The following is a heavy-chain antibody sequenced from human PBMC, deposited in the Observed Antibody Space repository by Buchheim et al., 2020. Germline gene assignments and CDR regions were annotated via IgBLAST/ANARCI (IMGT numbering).Heavy chain of an antibody. D-gene: IGHD3-22*01. CDR2: IYYSGST. CDR1: GGSISSGDYY. CDR3: ARGSGLNYYDTSGYYSWFDP. Sequence: QVQLQESGPGLVKPSQTLSLTCTVSGGSISSGDYYWSWIRQPPGKGLEWIGYIYYSGSTYYNPSLKSRVTISVDTSKDQFSLKLSSVTAADTAVYYCARGSGLNYYDTSGYYSWFDPWGQGTL. V-gene: IGHV4-30-4*01. J-gene: IGHJ5*02.